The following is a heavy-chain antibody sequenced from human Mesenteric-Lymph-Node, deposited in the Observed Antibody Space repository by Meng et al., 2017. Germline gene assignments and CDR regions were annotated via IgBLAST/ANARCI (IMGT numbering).Heavy chain of an antibody. CDR3: AKNAWFGELLSYY. V-gene: IGHV3-23*01. J-gene: IGHJ4*02. CDR2: ISGSGGST. D-gene: IGHD3-10*01. Sequence: GESLKISCAASGFTFSSYAMHWVRQAPGKGLEWVSAISGSGGSTYYADSVKGRFTISRDNSKNTLYLQMNSLRAEDTAVYYCAKNAWFGELLSYYWGQGTLVTVSS. CDR1: GFTFSSYA.